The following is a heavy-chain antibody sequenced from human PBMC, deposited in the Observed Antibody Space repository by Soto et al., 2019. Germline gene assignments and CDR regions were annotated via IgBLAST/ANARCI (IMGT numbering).Heavy chain of an antibody. V-gene: IGHV6-1*01. CDR2: TYYRSRWYN. CDR1: GDSVSSNSAA. D-gene: IGHD1-26*01. Sequence: SQTLSLTCAISGDSVSSNSAAWNWIRLSPSRGLEWLARTYYRSRWYNDYAVSVRSRITVNPDTSKNQFSLQLTSVTPEDTAVYYCERVRSGSHDIDCWGQGTLVTVSS. J-gene: IGHJ4*02. CDR3: ERVRSGSHDIDC.